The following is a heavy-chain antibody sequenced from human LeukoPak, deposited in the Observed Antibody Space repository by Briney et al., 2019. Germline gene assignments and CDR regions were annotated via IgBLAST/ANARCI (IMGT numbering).Heavy chain of an antibody. D-gene: IGHD1-26*01. CDR1: GFTFGDYG. CDR2: IRSKAYGATT. V-gene: IGHV3-49*04. J-gene: IGHJ3*02. Sequence: GGSLRLSCITSGFTFGDYGLSWVRQAPGKGLEWVGFIRSKAYGATTEYTASLKDRFTISRDDSKSIAYLQVNSLKTEDTAVYYCTRILLKWELPGSDAFDIWGEGTMVTVSS. CDR3: TRILLKWELPGSDAFDI.